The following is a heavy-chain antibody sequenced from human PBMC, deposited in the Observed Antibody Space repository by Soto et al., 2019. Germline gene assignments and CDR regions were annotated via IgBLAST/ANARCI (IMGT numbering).Heavy chain of an antibody. CDR2: IYYSGSA. D-gene: IGHD1-26*01. CDR3: ARHVGNSPPGS. V-gene: IGHV4-39*01. CDR1: GGSISSGTYY. J-gene: IGHJ4*02. Sequence: SETLSLTCTVSGGSISSGTYYWSWIRQHPGKGLEWIGCIYYSGSAHYNPSLKSRVTISVDTSKNQFSLKLTSVTAADTAVYHCARHVGNSPPGSWGQGTLVTVSS.